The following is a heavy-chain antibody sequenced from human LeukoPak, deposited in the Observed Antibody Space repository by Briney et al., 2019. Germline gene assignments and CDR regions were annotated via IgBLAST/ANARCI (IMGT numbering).Heavy chain of an antibody. CDR1: GYTFTSYG. CDR3: ARSYDSSGYYQYYFDY. CDR2: ISAYNGNT. D-gene: IGHD3-22*01. J-gene: IGHJ4*02. V-gene: IGHV1-18*01. Sequence: ASVKVSCKASGYTFTSYGISWVRQAPGQGLGWMGWISAYNGNTNYAQKLQGRVTMTTDTSTSTAYMELRSLRSDDTAVYYCARSYDSSGYYQYYFDYWGQGTLVTVSS.